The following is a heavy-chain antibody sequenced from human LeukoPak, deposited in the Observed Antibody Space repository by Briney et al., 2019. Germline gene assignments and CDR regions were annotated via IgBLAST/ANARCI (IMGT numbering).Heavy chain of an antibody. Sequence: GGSLRLSCTASEFTFGVYAMSWFRQAPGKGLEWVGFIRSKAYGGTTEYAASVKGRFTFSRDDSKIIAYLQINSLKTEDTAVYYCTRDPPPPSKWGQGTLVTVSS. CDR2: IRSKAYGGTT. V-gene: IGHV3-49*03. CDR1: EFTFGVYA. CDR3: TRDPPPPSK. J-gene: IGHJ4*02. D-gene: IGHD2-2*01.